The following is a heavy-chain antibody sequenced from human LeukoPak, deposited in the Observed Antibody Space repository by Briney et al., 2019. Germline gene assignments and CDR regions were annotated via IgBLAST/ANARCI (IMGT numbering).Heavy chain of an antibody. D-gene: IGHD5-24*01. J-gene: IGHJ4*02. CDR2: ISGSGGST. CDR1: GFTFSSYA. CDR3: AKAIILRGGYSRAFDY. Sequence: GGSLRLSCAASGFTFSSYAMSWVRQAPGKGLEWVSAISGSGGSTYYADSVKGRFTISRDNSKNTLYLQMNSLRAEDTAVYYCAKAIILRGGYSRAFDYWGQGTLVTVSS. V-gene: IGHV3-23*01.